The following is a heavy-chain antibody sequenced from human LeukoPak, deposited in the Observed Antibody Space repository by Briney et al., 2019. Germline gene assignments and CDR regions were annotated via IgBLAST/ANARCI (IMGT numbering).Heavy chain of an antibody. CDR1: GYTFTGYY. J-gene: IGHJ4*02. Sequence: ASVKVSCKASGYTFTGYYMHWVRQAPGQGLEWMGRINPNSGGTNYAQKFQGRVTMTRGTSISTAYMELSRLRSDDTAVYYCASPRLSGYYLDYWGQGTLVTVSS. CDR3: ASPRLSGYYLDY. V-gene: IGHV1-2*06. D-gene: IGHD3-3*01. CDR2: INPNSGGT.